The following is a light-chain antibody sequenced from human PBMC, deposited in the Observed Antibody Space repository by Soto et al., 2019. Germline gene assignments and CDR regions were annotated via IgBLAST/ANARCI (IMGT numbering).Light chain of an antibody. J-gene: IGLJ2*01. CDR1: SSNIGARFG. V-gene: IGLV1-40*01. Sequence: QSVLTQPPSISGAPGQRVTLSCTGSSSNIGARFGVHWYQQLPGTAPKLLIYVNSNRPSGVPDRFSGSKSGTSASLAITGLQAEDEADYYCQSYDGSRSVVVFGGGTKLTVL. CDR3: QSYDGSRSVVV. CDR2: VNS.